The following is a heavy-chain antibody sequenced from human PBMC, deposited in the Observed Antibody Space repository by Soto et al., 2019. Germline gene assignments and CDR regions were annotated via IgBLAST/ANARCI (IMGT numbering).Heavy chain of an antibody. V-gene: IGHV3-33*01. CDR2: IWYDGSNK. D-gene: IGHD6-19*01. J-gene: IGHJ6*02. Sequence: QVQLVESGGGVVQPGRSLRLSCAASGFTFSSYGMHWVRQAPGKGLEWVAVIWYDGSNKYYADSVKGRFTISRDNSKNPLSLQMNGLRAEDTAVYYCARALRWLDDTYYYSYGMDVWGQGTTVTVSS. CDR1: GFTFSSYG. CDR3: ARALRWLDDTYYYSYGMDV.